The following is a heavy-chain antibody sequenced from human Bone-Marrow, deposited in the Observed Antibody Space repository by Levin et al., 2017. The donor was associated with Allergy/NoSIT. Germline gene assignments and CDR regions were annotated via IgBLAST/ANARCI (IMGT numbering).Heavy chain of an antibody. V-gene: IGHV2-5*02. J-gene: IGHJ3*02. CDR2: IYWDDDK. CDR3: AHTRVEDMAASGHDAFDI. CDR1: GFSLSTGGVG. D-gene: IGHD6-13*01. Sequence: ESGPTLVKPTQTLTLTCAFSGFSLSTGGVGVGWIRQPPGKALEWLALIYWDDDKRYSPSLKNRLTITKDTSKNQVVLTMTNMDPVDTATYYCAHTRVEDMAASGHDAFDIWGQGTMVTVSS.